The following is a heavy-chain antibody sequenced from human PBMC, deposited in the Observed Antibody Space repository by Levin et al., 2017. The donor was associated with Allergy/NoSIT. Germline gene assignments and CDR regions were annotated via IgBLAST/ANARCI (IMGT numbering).Heavy chain of an antibody. V-gene: IGHV3-21*01. J-gene: IGHJ6*02. CDR1: GFTFSSYS. Sequence: GGSLRLSCAASGFTFSSYSMNWVRQAPGKGLEWVSSISSSSSYIYYADSVKGRFTISRDNAKNSLYLQMNSLRAEDTAVYYCARDGSYYYGMDVWGQGTTVTVSS. D-gene: IGHD5-12*01. CDR3: ARDGSYYYGMDV. CDR2: ISSSSSYI.